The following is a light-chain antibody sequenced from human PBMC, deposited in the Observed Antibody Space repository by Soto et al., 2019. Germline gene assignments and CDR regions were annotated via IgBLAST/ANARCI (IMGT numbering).Light chain of an antibody. V-gene: IGKV3-20*01. CDR2: GAS. J-gene: IGKJ4*01. CDR3: QKHGSSLT. Sequence: EIVMTQSPSTLSVSPGERATLSCRASQSFSSNLAWYQQKPGQAPRLLIYGASTRATGIPDRFTGSGSGTDFTLSISRLAPEDFAVYYCQKHGSSLTFGRGTKVDI. CDR1: QSFSSN.